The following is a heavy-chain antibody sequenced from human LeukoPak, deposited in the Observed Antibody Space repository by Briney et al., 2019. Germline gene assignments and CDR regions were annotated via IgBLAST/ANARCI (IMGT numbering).Heavy chain of an antibody. D-gene: IGHD3/OR15-3a*01. V-gene: IGHV4-39*01. CDR3: ARRRHNFDFYDV. CDR1: GDSIISNIYW. Sequence: SETLSLTCTVSGDSIISNIYWWDWVRLPPGKGLEWIGATFYTGRTFYSPSLKSRVTISVDTSKNQFSLDLSSGTAADTAVYYCARRRHNFDFYDVWGQGTRVTVSS. J-gene: IGHJ3*01. CDR2: TFYTGRT.